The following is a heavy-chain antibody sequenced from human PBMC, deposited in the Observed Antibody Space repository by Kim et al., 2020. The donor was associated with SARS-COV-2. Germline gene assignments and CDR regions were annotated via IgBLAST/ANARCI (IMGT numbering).Heavy chain of an antibody. CDR3: ANQHGRDGYSTLEH. V-gene: IGHV3-23*03. CDR2: FYSGSSNT. Sequence: GGSLRLSCAASEFTFSNYDMSLFRQAPGNGRAWVSVFYSGSSNTYDADSVKVRFTISRDDSKNPLYLHMNSLRADDTALYYCANQHGRDGYSTLEHWGQGTLVTVSS. J-gene: IGHJ4*02. D-gene: IGHD4-4*01. CDR1: EFTFSNYD.